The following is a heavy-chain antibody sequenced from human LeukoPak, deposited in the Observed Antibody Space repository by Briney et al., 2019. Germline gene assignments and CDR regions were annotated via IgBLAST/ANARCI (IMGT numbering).Heavy chain of an antibody. J-gene: IGHJ4*02. CDR1: GGSFSGYY. D-gene: IGHD4-23*01. CDR3: ARQDYGGNSGY. V-gene: IGHV4-34*01. Sequence: SETLSLTCAVYGGSFSGYYWSWIRQPPGKGLEWIGEINHSGSTNYNPSLKSRVTISVDTSKNQFSLKLSSVTAADTAVYYCARQDYGGNSGYWGQGTPVTVSS. CDR2: INHSGST.